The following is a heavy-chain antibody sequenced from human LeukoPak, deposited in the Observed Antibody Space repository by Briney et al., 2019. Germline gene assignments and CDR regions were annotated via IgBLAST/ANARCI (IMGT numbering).Heavy chain of an antibody. CDR3: ARDEHCSGGSCWGY. CDR1: GYTFTGYH. J-gene: IGHJ4*02. V-gene: IGHV1-2*02. CDR2: INPNSGGT. D-gene: IGHD2-15*01. Sequence: ASVKVSCKASGYTFTGYHMYWVRQAPGQGLEWMGWINPNSGGTNYAQKFQGRVTMTRDTPISTAYMELSRLRSDDTAVYYCARDEHCSGGSCWGYWGQGTLVTVSS.